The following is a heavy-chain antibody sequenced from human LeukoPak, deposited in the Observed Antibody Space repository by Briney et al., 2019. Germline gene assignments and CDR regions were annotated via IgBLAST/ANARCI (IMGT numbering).Heavy chain of an antibody. CDR2: IYHSGST. J-gene: IGHJ4*02. D-gene: IGHD6-19*01. CDR1: GGSISSSNW. V-gene: IGHV4-4*02. Sequence: SETLSLTCAVSGGSISSSNWWSWVRQPPGKGLGWIGEIYHSGSTNYDPSLKSRVTISVDKSKNQFSLKLSSVTAADTAVYYCARTRGQWLVLDYWGQGTLVTVSS. CDR3: ARTRGQWLVLDY.